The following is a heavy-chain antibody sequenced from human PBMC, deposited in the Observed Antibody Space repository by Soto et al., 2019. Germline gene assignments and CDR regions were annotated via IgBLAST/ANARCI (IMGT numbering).Heavy chain of an antibody. D-gene: IGHD5-18*01. Sequence: ASVKVSRKASGYTFTGYYMHRVRLAPGQGLEWMGWINPNSGGTNYAQKFQGWVTMTRDTSISTAYMELSRLRSDDTAVYYCARDHEDTVYYGMDIWGQGTTVTVS. V-gene: IGHV1-2*04. CDR1: GYTFTGYY. CDR2: INPNSGGT. CDR3: ARDHEDTVYYGMDI. J-gene: IGHJ6*02.